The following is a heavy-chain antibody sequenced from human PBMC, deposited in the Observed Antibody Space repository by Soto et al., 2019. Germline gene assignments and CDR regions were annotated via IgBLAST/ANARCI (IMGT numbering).Heavy chain of an antibody. J-gene: IGHJ3*02. V-gene: IGHV4-39*01. Sequence: PSETLSLTCTVSGGSISSSSYYWGWIRQPPGKGLEWIGSIYYSGSTYYNPSLKSRVTISVDTSENQFSLKLSSVTAADTAVYSCARLYIAADAFDIWGQGTMVTVSS. CDR3: ARLYIAADAFDI. CDR2: IYYSGST. CDR1: GGSISSSSYY. D-gene: IGHD6-25*01.